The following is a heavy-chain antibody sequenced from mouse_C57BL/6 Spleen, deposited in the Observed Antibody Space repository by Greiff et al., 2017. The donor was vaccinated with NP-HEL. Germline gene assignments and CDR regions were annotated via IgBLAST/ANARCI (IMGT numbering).Heavy chain of an antibody. CDR2: IDPEDGET. V-gene: IGHV14-2*01. J-gene: IGHJ3*01. CDR1: GFNIKDYY. CDR3: ARRMVYDYDGWFAY. Sequence: EVQLQQSGAELVKPGASVKLSCTASGFNIKDYYMHWVKQRTEQGLEWIGRIDPEDGETKYDPKFQGKATITADTSSNTAYLQLSSLTSEDTAVYYCARRMVYDYDGWFAYWGQGTLVTVSA. D-gene: IGHD2-4*01.